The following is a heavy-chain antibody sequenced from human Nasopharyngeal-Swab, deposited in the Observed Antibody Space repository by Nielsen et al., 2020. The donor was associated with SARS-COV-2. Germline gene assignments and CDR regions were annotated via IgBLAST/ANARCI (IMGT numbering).Heavy chain of an antibody. V-gene: IGHV4-39*01. CDR3: ARQELELALRWFDP. J-gene: IGHJ5*02. CDR2: IYYSGST. D-gene: IGHD1-7*01. CDR1: GGSISSSSYY. Sequence: SETLSLTCTVSGGSISSSSYYWGWIRQPPGKGLEWIGSIYYSGSTYYNPSLKSRVTISVDTSKNQFSLKLSSVTAADTAVYYCARQELELALRWFDPRGQGTLVTVSS.